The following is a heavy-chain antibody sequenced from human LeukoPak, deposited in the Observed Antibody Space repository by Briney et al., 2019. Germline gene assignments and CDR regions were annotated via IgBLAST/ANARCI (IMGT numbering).Heavy chain of an antibody. CDR2: IYYSGST. D-gene: IGHD3-10*01. CDR1: GGSISSYY. J-gene: IGHJ5*02. V-gene: IGHV4-59*01. Sequence: SETLSLTCTVSGGSISSYYWSWIRQPPGKGLEWIGYIYYSGSTNYNPSLKSRVTISIDTSKNQFSLNLSSVTAADTAVYYCARDPGDYYGSGSYLNPWGQGTLVTVSS. CDR3: ARDPGDYYGSGSYLNP.